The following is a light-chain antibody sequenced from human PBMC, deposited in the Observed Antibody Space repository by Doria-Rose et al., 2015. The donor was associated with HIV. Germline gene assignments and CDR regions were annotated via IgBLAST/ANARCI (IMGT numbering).Light chain of an antibody. CDR2: DVS. CDR1: SSDVGGYNS. Sequence: QSVLTQPPSASGSPGQSVAISCTGTSSDVGGYNSVSWYQQHPGKAPKLMIYDVSKRASGVPDRFSGSKSGNTASLTVAGLQAEDEADYYCSSFTGDNNLEVIFGRGTKLTVL. CDR3: SSFTGDNNLEVI. V-gene: IGLV2-8*01. J-gene: IGLJ2*01.